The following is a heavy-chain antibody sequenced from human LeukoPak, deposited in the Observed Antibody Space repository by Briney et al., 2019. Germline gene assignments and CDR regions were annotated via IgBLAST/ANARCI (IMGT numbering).Heavy chain of an antibody. CDR1: GFTFSSYS. CDR2: ISSSSYI. D-gene: IGHD3-22*01. Sequence: GGSLRLSCAASGFTFSSYSMNWVRQAPGKGLEWVSSISSSSYIYYADSVKGRFTISRDNAKNSLYLQMNSLRAEDTAVYYCARYMIGRGFDIWGQGTMVTVSS. V-gene: IGHV3-21*01. J-gene: IGHJ3*02. CDR3: ARYMIGRGFDI.